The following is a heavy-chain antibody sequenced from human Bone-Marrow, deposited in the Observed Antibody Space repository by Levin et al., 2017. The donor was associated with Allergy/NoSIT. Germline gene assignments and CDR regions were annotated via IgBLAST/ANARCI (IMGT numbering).Heavy chain of an antibody. Sequence: GGSLRLSCAASGFTFRIYGMHWVRQAPGKGLTWVAFIWNDGTNKYYADSVEGRFTISRDNSKNTVSLQMNSLGAEDAGVYYCARAGYNDYRVPYYAMDLWGQGATVTVTS. CDR1: GFTFRIYG. V-gene: IGHV3-33*01. J-gene: IGHJ6*02. CDR2: IWNDGTNK. CDR3: ARAGYNDYRVPYYAMDL. D-gene: IGHD1-1*01.